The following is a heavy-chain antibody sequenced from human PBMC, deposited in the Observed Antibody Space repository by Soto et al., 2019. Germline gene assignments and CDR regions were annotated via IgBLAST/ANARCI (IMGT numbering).Heavy chain of an antibody. CDR1: GFTFSSYT. CDR2: ISYDGSNK. CDR3: ARDPGRTNYYYRMDV. Sequence: GGSLRLSCAASGFTFSSYTMHWVRQAPDKGLEWVAVISYDGSNKYYADSVKGRFTVSRDNSKNTLYLQMNSLRAEDTAVYYCARDPGRTNYYYRMDVWGQGTTVTVS. D-gene: IGHD2-8*01. J-gene: IGHJ6*02. V-gene: IGHV3-30*04.